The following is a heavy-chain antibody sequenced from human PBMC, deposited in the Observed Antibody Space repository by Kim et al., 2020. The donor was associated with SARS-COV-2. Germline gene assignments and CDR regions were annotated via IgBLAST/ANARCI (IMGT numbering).Heavy chain of an antibody. CDR3: ARGWVSGYDPTFDY. V-gene: IGHV3-11*06. D-gene: IGHD5-12*01. J-gene: IGHJ4*02. CDR1: GFTFSDYY. CDR2: ISSSSSYT. Sequence: GGSLRLSCAASGFTFSDYYMSWIRQAPGKGLEWVSYISSSSSYTNYADSVKGRFTISRDNAKNSLYLQMNSLRAEDTAVYYCARGWVSGYDPTFDYWGQGTLVTVSP.